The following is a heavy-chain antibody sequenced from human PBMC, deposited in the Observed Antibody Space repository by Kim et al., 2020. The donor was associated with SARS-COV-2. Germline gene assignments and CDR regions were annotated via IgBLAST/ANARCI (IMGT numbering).Heavy chain of an antibody. Sequence: ASVKVSCKASGYTFTSYAMHWVRQAPGQRLEWMGWINAGNVNTKYSQKFQGRVTITRDTSASTAYMELSSLRPEDTAVYYCARDRCSGWYGNYYYYMDVWGKGTTVTVSS. CDR1: GYTFTSYA. J-gene: IGHJ6*03. V-gene: IGHV1-3*01. CDR3: ARDRCSGWYGNYYYYMDV. CDR2: INAGNVNT. D-gene: IGHD6-19*01.